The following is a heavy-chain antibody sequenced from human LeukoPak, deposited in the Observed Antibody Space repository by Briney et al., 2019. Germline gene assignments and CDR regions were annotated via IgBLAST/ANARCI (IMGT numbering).Heavy chain of an antibody. CDR2: FDPEDGET. J-gene: IGHJ4*02. CDR1: GYTLTELS. CDR3: ATGEPNRYYYDSSGYLGY. D-gene: IGHD3-22*01. V-gene: IGHV1-24*01. Sequence: ASVKVSCKVSGYTLTELSMHWVRQAPGKGLEWMGGFDPEDGETIYAQKSQGRVTMTEDTSTDTAYMELSSLRSEDTAVYYCATGEPNRYYYDSSGYLGYWGQGTLVTVSS.